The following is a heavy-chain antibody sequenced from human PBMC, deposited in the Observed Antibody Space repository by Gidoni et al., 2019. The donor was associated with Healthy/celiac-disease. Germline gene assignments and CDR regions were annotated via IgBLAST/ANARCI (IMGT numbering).Heavy chain of an antibody. V-gene: IGHV3-30*18. J-gene: IGHJ4*02. Sequence: QVQLVESGGGVVQPGRSLRLSCAASGFTFSSYGMHWVRQAPGKGLEWVAVISYDGSNKYYADSVKGRFTISRDNSKNTLYLQMNSLRAEDTAVYYCAKETSGYSGYDGFDYWGQGTLVTVSS. CDR1: GFTFSSYG. CDR2: ISYDGSNK. CDR3: AKETSGYSGYDGFDY. D-gene: IGHD5-12*01.